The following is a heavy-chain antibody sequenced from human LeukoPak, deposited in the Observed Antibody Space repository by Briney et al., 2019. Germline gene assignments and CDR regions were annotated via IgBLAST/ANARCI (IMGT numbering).Heavy chain of an antibody. J-gene: IGHJ3*02. V-gene: IGHV1-2*04. CDR3: ARELPTSPDDAFDI. CDR1: GYTFTGYY. Sequence: ASVKVSCKASGYTFTGYYMHWVRPAPGQGLEWMGWINPNSGGTNYAQKFQGWVTTTRDTSISTAYMELSRLRSDDTAVYYCARELPTSPDDAFDIWGQGTMVTVSS. CDR2: INPNSGGT.